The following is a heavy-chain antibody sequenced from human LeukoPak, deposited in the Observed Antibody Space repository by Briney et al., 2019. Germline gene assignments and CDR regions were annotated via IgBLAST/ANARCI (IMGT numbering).Heavy chain of an antibody. CDR3: ARVMGYTAPGSRPYYYYMDV. Sequence: ASVKVSCKASGYTFTSYAMHWVRQAPGQRLEWMGWINAGNGNTKYSQKFQGRVTITRDTSASTAYMELSSLRSEDTAVYYCARVMGYTAPGSRPYYYYMDVWGTGTTVTVSS. V-gene: IGHV1-3*01. D-gene: IGHD6-13*01. CDR1: GYTFTSYA. J-gene: IGHJ6*03. CDR2: INAGNGNT.